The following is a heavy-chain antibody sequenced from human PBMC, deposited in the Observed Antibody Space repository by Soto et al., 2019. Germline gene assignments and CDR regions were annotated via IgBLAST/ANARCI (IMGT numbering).Heavy chain of an antibody. Sequence: PGGSLRLSCAASGFTFSSYAMSWVRQAPGKGLEWVSAISGSGGSTYYADSVKGRFTISRDNSKNTLYLQMNSLRAEDTAVYYCAKGVPGIAVAGTAYFQHWGQGTLVTSPQ. V-gene: IGHV3-23*01. CDR1: GFTFSSYA. D-gene: IGHD6-19*01. J-gene: IGHJ1*01. CDR3: AKGVPGIAVAGTAYFQH. CDR2: ISGSGGST.